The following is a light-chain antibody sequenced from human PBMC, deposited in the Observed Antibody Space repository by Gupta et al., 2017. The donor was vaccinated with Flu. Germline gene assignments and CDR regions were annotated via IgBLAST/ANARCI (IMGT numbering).Light chain of an antibody. CDR2: GAS. V-gene: IGKV3-15*01. CDR3: QQDNCCPWT. CDR1: QSISTT. Sequence: EIVMTQSPATLSVSPGDRADLSCRASQSISTTLAWYQHKPGQAPRLLIYGASTRATGIPARFSGSGSWTEFTLTISSLQSEESAVYYCQQDNCCPWTFGQGTKVEIK. J-gene: IGKJ1*01.